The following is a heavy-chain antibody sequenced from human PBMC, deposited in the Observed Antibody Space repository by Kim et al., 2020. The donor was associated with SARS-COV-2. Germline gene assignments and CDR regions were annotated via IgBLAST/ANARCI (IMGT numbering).Heavy chain of an antibody. J-gene: IGHJ6*02. CDR3: ARDGAMGGMDV. V-gene: IGHV3-33*01. Sequence: KYYADSVKGRFTISRDNSKNTLYLQMNSLRAEDTAVYYCARDGAMGGMDVWGQGTTVTVSS. D-gene: IGHD5-18*01. CDR2: K.